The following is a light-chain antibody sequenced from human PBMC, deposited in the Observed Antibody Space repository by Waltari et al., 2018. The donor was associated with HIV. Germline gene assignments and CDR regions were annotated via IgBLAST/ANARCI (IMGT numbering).Light chain of an antibody. CDR2: DAA. J-gene: IGKJ2*01. CDR1: QDIRNY. V-gene: IGKV1-33*01. Sequence: DIQMTQSPSSLSASVGDRVTITCQASQDIRNYLNWYQQKPGKAPKLLIYDAANLETGVPSRFSGSGSGTDVTFTISSLQPEEIATYYCLQYNNLPPYTFGQGTKLEIK. CDR3: LQYNNLPPYT.